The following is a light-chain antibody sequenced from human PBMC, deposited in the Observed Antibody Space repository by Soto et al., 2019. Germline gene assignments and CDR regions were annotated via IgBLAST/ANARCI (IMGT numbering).Light chain of an antibody. CDR1: SSNIGDNA. CDR2: SNN. V-gene: IGLV1-44*01. J-gene: IGLJ2*01. CDR3: AAWTDSLNGVV. Sequence: QSVLTQPPSASGTPGQRVIISCSGSSSNIGDNAVNWYQQLPGTAPKLLIYSNNLRPSGVPDRFSGSKSGTSASLAISGLQSEDEADYYCAAWTDSLNGVVFGGGTKLTVL.